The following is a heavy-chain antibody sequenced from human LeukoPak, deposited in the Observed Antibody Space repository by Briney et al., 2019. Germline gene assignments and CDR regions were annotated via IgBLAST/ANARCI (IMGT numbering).Heavy chain of an antibody. CDR3: TRASGSYGSGWYAVY. CDR2: IRSKAYGGTT. CDR1: GFTFGDYA. Sequence: GGSLRLSCTASGFTFGDYAMSWVRQAPGKGLEWVGFIRSKAYGGTTEYAASVKGRFTISRDDSKSIAYLQMNSLKTEDTAVYYCTRASGSYGSGWYAVYWGQGTLVTVSS. J-gene: IGHJ4*02. D-gene: IGHD6-19*01. V-gene: IGHV3-49*04.